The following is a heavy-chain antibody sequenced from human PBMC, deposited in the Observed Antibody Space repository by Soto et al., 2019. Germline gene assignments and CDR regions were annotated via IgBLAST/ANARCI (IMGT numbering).Heavy chain of an antibody. CDR2: ISAYNGNT. CDR1: GYTFPSYG. V-gene: IGHV1-18*01. CDR3: ARGLSFYDFWSGYYRSYYGMDV. Sequence: GASVKGSCKASGYTFPSYGISWVRQAPGQGLEWMGWISAYNGNTNYAQKFQGRVTITADESTSTAYMELSSLRSEDTAVYYCARGLSFYDFWSGYYRSYYGMDVWGQGTTVPVSS. J-gene: IGHJ6*02. D-gene: IGHD3-3*01.